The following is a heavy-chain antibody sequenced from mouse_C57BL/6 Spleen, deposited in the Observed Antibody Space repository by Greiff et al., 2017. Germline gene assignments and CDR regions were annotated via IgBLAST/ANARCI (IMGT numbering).Heavy chain of an antibody. CDR2: ISYSGST. CDR1: GYSITSGYD. CDR3: ARAGNWDFAMDY. Sequence: EVQLQQSGPGMVKPSQSLSLTCTVTGYSITSGYDWHWIRHFPGNKLEWMGYISYSGSTNYNPSLKSRISITHDTSKNHFFLKLNSVTTEDTATYYCARAGNWDFAMDYWGQGTSVTVSS. J-gene: IGHJ4*01. D-gene: IGHD4-1*01. V-gene: IGHV3-1*01.